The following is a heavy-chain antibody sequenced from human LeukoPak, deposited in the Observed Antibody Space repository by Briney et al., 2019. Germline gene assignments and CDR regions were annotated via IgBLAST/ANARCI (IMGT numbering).Heavy chain of an antibody. V-gene: IGHV3-7*01. Sequence: GGSLRLSCAASGFIFSSYWMSWVRQAPGKGLKWVANIKQDGSEKYYLDSVKGRFTISRDNAKNSLYLQMNSLRAEDTAVYYCARDVYNMGDYWGQGTLVTVSS. CDR3: ARDVYNMGDY. D-gene: IGHD1-1*01. J-gene: IGHJ4*02. CDR1: GFIFSSYW. CDR2: IKQDGSEK.